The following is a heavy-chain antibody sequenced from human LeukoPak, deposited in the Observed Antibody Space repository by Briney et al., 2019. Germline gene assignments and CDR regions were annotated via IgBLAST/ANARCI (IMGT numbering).Heavy chain of an antibody. V-gene: IGHV1-69*05. D-gene: IGHD6-6*01. Sequence: SVKVSCKASGGTFSSYSINWVRQAPGQGLEWMGGFIPIFGRANYAQKLQGRVTITTDESTSTAYMELSSLRSEDTAVYYCARVGSSSSFRPNAFDIWGQGTMVTVSS. CDR1: GGTFSSYS. CDR3: ARVGSSSSFRPNAFDI. J-gene: IGHJ3*02. CDR2: FIPIFGRA.